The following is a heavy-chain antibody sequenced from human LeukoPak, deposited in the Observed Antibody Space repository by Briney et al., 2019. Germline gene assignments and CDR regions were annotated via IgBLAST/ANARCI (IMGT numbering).Heavy chain of an antibody. Sequence: GRSLRLSCAASGFTFDDYAMHWVRQVPGMGLEWVSGISWNSGSKGYADSVKGRFTISRDNAKDSLCLQMNSLRAEDTALYYCAKDRFSSNWYYFDYWGQGTLVTVSS. CDR2: ISWNSGSK. D-gene: IGHD6-13*01. CDR1: GFTFDDYA. CDR3: AKDRFSSNWYYFDY. J-gene: IGHJ4*02. V-gene: IGHV3-9*01.